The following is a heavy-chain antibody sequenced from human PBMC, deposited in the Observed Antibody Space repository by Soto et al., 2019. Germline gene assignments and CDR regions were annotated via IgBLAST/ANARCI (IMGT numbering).Heavy chain of an antibody. CDR1: GGSISSGGYY. V-gene: IGHV4-31*03. J-gene: IGHJ4*02. CDR2: IYYSGST. Sequence: PSETLSLTCTVSGGSISSGGYYWSWIRQHPGKGLEWIGYIYYSGSTYYNPSLKSRVTISVDTSKNQFSLKLSSVTAADTAVYYCASTIGPYYYDSSGIDYWGQGTLVTVSS. CDR3: ASTIGPYYYDSSGIDY. D-gene: IGHD3-22*01.